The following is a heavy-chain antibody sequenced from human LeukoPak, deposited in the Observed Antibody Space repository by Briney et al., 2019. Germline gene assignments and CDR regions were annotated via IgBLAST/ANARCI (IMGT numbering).Heavy chain of an antibody. D-gene: IGHD5-24*01. Sequence: GGSLRLPCAASGFTFSRHWMHWVRQAPGTGLVWVSRINYGGSSTSYADSVKGRFTISRDNAKNTVYLQMNSLRAEDTAVYYCARDGDGDIDFDYWGRGTLVTVSS. CDR2: INYGGSST. J-gene: IGHJ4*02. V-gene: IGHV3-74*01. CDR3: ARDGDGDIDFDY. CDR1: GFTFSRHW.